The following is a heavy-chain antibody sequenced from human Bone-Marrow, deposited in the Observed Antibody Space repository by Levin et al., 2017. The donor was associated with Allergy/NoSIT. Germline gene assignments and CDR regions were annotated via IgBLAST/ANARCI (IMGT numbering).Heavy chain of an antibody. D-gene: IGHD2-2*01. V-gene: IGHV3-23*01. Sequence: GGSLRLSCAASGLPFSKYAMNWVRQAPGKGLEWVSVISGGTTITYYADSVKGRFTISRDNSKNTLYLQMNSLRADDTAIYYCAGDCCSSTNCPLDCWGQGTLVTVSS. CDR2: ISGGTTIT. CDR1: GLPFSKYA. CDR3: AGDCCSSTNCPLDC. J-gene: IGHJ4*02.